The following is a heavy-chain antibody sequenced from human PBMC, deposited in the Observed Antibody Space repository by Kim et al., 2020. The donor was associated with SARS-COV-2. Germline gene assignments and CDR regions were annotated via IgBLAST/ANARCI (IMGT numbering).Heavy chain of an antibody. V-gene: IGHV1-18*04. J-gene: IGHJ6*04. CDR2: ISAYNGNT. CDR3: ARESAVIWFGELLRKEYGMDV. Sequence: ASVKVSCKASGYTFTSYGISWVRQAPGQGLEWMGWISAYNGNTNYAQKLQGRVTMTTDTSTSTAYMELRSLRSDDTDVYYCARESAVIWFGELLRKEYGMDVGGEGATVPLSS. D-gene: IGHD3-10*01. CDR1: GYTFTSYG.